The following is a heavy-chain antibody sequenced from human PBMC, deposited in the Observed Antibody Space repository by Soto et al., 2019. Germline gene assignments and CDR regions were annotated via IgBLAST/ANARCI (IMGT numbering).Heavy chain of an antibody. CDR1: GFTFSGSA. V-gene: IGHV3-73*01. J-gene: IGHJ6*03. CDR3: TRRGMTTVTTVDYYMDV. CDR2: IRSKANSYAT. D-gene: IGHD4-17*01. Sequence: EVQLVESGGGLVQPGGSLKLSCAASGFTFSGSAMHWVRQASGKGLEWVGRIRSKANSYATAYAASVKGRFTISRDDSKNTAYLQMNSLKTEDTAVYYCTRRGMTTVTTVDYYMDVWGKGTTFTVSS.